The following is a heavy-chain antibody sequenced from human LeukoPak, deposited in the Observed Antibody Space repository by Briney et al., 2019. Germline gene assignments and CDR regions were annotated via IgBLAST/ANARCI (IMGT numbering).Heavy chain of an antibody. V-gene: IGHV4-39*01. CDR2: IYYSGST. D-gene: IGHD2-21*02. CDR1: GGSISSSSYY. J-gene: IGHJ4*02. Sequence: PSETLSLTCTVSGGSISSSSYYWGWIRQPPGKGLEWIGSIYYSGSTYYNPSLKSRVTISVDTSKNQFSLKLSSVTAADTAVYYCAEYCGGACYSAYWGQGTLVTVSS. CDR3: AEYCGGACYSAY.